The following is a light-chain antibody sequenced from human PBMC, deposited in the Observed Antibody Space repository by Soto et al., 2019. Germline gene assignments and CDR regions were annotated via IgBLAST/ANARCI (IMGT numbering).Light chain of an antibody. CDR3: QQRSNWFT. CDR2: DAS. J-gene: IGKJ3*01. Sequence: EIVLTQSPATLSLSPGERATLSCRASQSVSSYLAWYQQKPGQAPRLLIYDASNRATGIPARLSGSGSGTDFTLTISSLEPEDFAVYYCQQRSNWFTFGPGTKVDIK. V-gene: IGKV3-11*01. CDR1: QSVSSY.